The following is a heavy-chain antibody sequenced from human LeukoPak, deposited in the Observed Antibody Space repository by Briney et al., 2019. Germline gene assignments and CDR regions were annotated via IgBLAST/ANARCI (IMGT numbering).Heavy chain of an antibody. J-gene: IGHJ4*02. Sequence: SSETLSLTCAVYGGSFSGYYWSWIRQPPGKGLEWIGEINHSGSTNYNPSLKSRVTISVDTSKNQFSLKLSSVTAADTAVYYCARDVIAAPGTSDYWGQGALVTVSS. CDR3: ARDVIAAPGTSDY. CDR1: GGSFSGYY. V-gene: IGHV4-34*01. CDR2: INHSGST. D-gene: IGHD6-13*01.